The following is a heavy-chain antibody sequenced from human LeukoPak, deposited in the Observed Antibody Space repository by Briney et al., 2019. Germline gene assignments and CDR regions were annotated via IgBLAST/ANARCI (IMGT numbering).Heavy chain of an antibody. V-gene: IGHV4-34*01. CDR1: GGSFSDSY. CDR3: ARARLLYCSSTSCYGGLAFDI. CDR2: INHSGST. Sequence: SETLSLTCAVYGGSFSDSYWTWIRQPPGKGLEWIGEINHSGSTNYNPSLKGRVTISVDTSKNQFSLKLSSVTAADTAVYYCARARLLYCSSTSCYGGLAFDIWGQGTMVTVSS. J-gene: IGHJ3*02. D-gene: IGHD2-2*01.